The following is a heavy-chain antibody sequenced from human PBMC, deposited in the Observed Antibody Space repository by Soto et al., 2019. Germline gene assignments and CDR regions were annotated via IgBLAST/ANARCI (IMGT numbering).Heavy chain of an antibody. CDR1: GDSVSSNSAA. V-gene: IGHV6-1*01. CDR2: TYYRSKWYN. CDR3: ARVVSVAAAGTYYYGMDV. Sequence: SQTLSLTCAISGDSVSSNSAAWNWIRQSPSRGLEWLGRTYYRSKWYNDYAVSVKSRITINPDTSKNQFSLQLNSVTPEDTAVYYCARVVSVAAAGTYYYGMDVWGQGNTVTVSS. J-gene: IGHJ6*02. D-gene: IGHD6-13*01.